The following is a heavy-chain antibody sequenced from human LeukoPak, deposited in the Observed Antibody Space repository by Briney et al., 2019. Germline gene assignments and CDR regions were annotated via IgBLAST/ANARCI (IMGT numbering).Heavy chain of an antibody. CDR1: GGTISSGNDH. D-gene: IGHD3-22*01. Sequence: SQTLSLTCTVSGGTISSGNDHWSWIRQPPGKGLEWIGYIFHSGRTYSNPSLKSRVTISVDTSKNQFSLKMSSVTAADTAVYYCARSRDYDSSGYPYYFDTWGQGTLVTVSS. CDR3: ARSRDYDSSGYPYYFDT. V-gene: IGHV4-30-4*01. J-gene: IGHJ4*02. CDR2: IFHSGRT.